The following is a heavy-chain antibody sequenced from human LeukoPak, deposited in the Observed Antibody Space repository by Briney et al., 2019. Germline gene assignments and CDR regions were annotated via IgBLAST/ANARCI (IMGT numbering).Heavy chain of an antibody. CDR3: ARVAYYYDSSGYYSGQCYFDY. V-gene: IGHV3-7*01. CDR1: GFTFSSYW. CDR2: IKQDGSER. D-gene: IGHD3-22*01. J-gene: IGHJ4*02. Sequence: PGGSLRLSCAATGFTFSSYWMSWVRQAPGKGLEWVANIKQDGSERYYVDSVKGRFTISRDNAKNSLFLQMSSLRAEDTAVYYCARVAYYYDSSGYYSGQCYFDYWGQGTLVTVSS.